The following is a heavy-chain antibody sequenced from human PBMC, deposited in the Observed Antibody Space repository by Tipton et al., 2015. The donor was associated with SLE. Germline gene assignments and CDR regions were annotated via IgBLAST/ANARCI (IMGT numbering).Heavy chain of an antibody. D-gene: IGHD5-18*01. CDR3: ARQLARGAFDI. CDR2: IYTTGTT. Sequence: LRLSCIVSGDSIRSGSYYWTWVRQPTGKGLEWIGRIYTTGTTDYNPSLRTRVTISLDPSKNQFSLDLKSVTAADTAVYYCARQLARGAFDIWGQGTMVTVSS. V-gene: IGHV4-61*02. CDR1: GDSIRSGSYY. J-gene: IGHJ3*02.